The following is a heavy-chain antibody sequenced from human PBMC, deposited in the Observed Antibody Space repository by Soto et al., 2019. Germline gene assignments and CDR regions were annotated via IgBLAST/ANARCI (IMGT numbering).Heavy chain of an antibody. D-gene: IGHD2-15*01. V-gene: IGHV4-4*02. CDR3: ARVMGVASGGPLDY. Sequence: QVQLQESGPGLVRPSGTLSLTCGVSGDSISSSHWWSWVRQPPGKGREWIGETYHSGNTNYSPSLRGRVTISVDKSKNQFSLRLTSVTAADTALYFCARVMGVASGGPLDYWGQGTLVTVSS. J-gene: IGHJ4*02. CDR1: GDSISSSHW. CDR2: TYHSGNT.